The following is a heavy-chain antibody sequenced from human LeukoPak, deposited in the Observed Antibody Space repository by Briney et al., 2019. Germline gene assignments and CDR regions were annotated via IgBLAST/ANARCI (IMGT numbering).Heavy chain of an antibody. Sequence: PGGSLRLSCAASGFSFSTYGINWVRQAPGKGLEWVAFIRYDGSNKYYADSVKGRFTISGDNSKNTLYLQMNSLRTEDTAVYYCAKPCNRGPNDAFDIWGQGTMVTVSS. D-gene: IGHD3-10*01. CDR2: IRYDGSNK. J-gene: IGHJ3*02. V-gene: IGHV3-30*02. CDR3: AKPCNRGPNDAFDI. CDR1: GFSFSTYG.